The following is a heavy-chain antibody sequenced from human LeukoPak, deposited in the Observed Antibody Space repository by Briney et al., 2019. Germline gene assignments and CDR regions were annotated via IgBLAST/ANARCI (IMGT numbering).Heavy chain of an antibody. V-gene: IGHV1-46*01. J-gene: IGHJ4*02. CDR1: GYTFTNNY. CDR2: IYPRDGST. Sequence: ASVKVSCKASGYTFTNNYLHWVRQAPGQGLEWVGMIYPRDGSTSYAQNFQGRVTVTRDTSTTTVHMELRGLRSEDTAVYYCARDQEGFDYWGQGTVVTVSS. CDR3: ARDQEGFDY.